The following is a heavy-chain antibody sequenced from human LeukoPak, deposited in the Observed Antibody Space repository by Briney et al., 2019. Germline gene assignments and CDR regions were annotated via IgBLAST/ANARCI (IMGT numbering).Heavy chain of an antibody. CDR1: GDFISSSTYY. Sequence: SETLSLTCSVSGDFISSSTYYWGWIRQPPGKGLEWIGSIYYSGSTYYNPSLKSRVTISVDTSKNQFSLKLSSVTAADTAVHYCGRLSYVRGIDYWGQGTLVTVSS. CDR3: GRLSYVRGIDY. V-gene: IGHV4-39*01. CDR2: IYYSGST. D-gene: IGHD3-10*02. J-gene: IGHJ4*02.